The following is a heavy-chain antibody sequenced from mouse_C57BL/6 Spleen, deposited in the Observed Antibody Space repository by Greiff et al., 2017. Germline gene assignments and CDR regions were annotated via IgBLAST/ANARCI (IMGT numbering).Heavy chain of an antibody. V-gene: IGHV1-80*01. Sequence: QVQLQQSGAELVKPGASVTISCKASGYAFSSYWMNWVKQRPGKGLEWIGQIYPGDGGTNYNGKFKGKATLTADKSSSTAYMQLSSLTSEDSAVDFCARTYGDNDGYFDVWGTGTTVTVSS. CDR1: GYAFSSYW. CDR3: ARTYGDNDGYFDV. CDR2: IYPGDGGT. D-gene: IGHD2-4*01. J-gene: IGHJ1*03.